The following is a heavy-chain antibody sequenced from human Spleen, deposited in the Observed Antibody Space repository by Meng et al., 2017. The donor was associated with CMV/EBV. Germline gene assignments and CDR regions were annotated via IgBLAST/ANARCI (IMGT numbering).Heavy chain of an antibody. J-gene: IGHJ6*02. CDR3: AKGFRWKYYYYGMDV. Sequence: GESLKISCAASGFTVSSNYMSWVRQAPGKGLEWVSVIYSGGSTYYADSVKGRFTISRDNSKNTLYLQMNSLRAEDTAMYHCAKGFRWKYYYYGMDVWGQGTTVTVSS. CDR2: IYSGGST. D-gene: IGHD1-1*01. V-gene: IGHV3-53*05. CDR1: GFTVSSNY.